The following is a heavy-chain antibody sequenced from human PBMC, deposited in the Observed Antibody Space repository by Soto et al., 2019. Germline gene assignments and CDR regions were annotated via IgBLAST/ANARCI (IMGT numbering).Heavy chain of an antibody. J-gene: IGHJ3*02. CDR3: ASPKGGAFDI. CDR2: IYNDGTT. V-gene: IGHV3-53*01. CDR1: GLPVAGSY. Sequence: LRLSCVASGLPVAGSYMAWVRQAPGKGLEWASVIYNDGTTYYSQSVKGRFTISRDNAKNSLYPQMNSLRAEDTAVYYCASPKGGAFDIWGQGTMVTVSS. D-gene: IGHD3-16*01.